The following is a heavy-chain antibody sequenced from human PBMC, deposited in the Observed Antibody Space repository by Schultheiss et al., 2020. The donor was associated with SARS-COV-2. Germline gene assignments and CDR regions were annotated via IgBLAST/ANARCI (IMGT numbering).Heavy chain of an antibody. V-gene: IGHV3-21*01. CDR2: IRSSGRDI. D-gene: IGHD4-17*01. CDR3: AKDYKKGIHGDGSIDY. Sequence: GESLKISCAASGFTFGTYNMHWVRQAPGKGLEFVASIRSSGRDIYYADSMQGRFTVSRDNAKNSLYLQMNSLRAEDTAVYYCAKDYKKGIHGDGSIDYWGQGTLVTVSS. J-gene: IGHJ4*02. CDR1: GFTFGTYN.